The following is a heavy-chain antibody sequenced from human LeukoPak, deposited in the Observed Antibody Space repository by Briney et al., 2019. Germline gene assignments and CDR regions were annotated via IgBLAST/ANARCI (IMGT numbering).Heavy chain of an antibody. J-gene: IGHJ5*02. CDR2: IYSGGST. V-gene: IGHV3-53*01. CDR3: ARDKGLAAAGTGWFDP. D-gene: IGHD6-13*01. CDR1: GFTVSSNY. Sequence: QTGGSLRLSCAASGFTVSSNYMSWVRQAPGKGLEWVSVIYSGGSTYHADSVKGRFTISRDNSKNTLYLQMNSLRAEDTAVYYCARDKGLAAAGTGWFDPWGQGTLVTVSS.